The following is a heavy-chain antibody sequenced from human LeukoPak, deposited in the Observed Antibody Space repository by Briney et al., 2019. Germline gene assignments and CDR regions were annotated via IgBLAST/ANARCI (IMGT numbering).Heavy chain of an antibody. V-gene: IGHV4-34*01. Sequence: SETLSLTCTVSGGSISSYHWIWIRQPPGKGLEWIGEINHSGSTNYNPSLKSRVTISVDTSKNQFSLKLSSVTAADTAVYYCASYGSNNWFDPWGQGTLVTVSS. J-gene: IGHJ5*02. CDR2: INHSGST. D-gene: IGHD4-23*01. CDR1: GGSISSYH. CDR3: ASYGSNNWFDP.